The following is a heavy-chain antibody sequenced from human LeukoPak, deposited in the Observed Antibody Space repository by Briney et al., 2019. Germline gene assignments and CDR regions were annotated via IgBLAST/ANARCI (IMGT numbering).Heavy chain of an antibody. CDR1: GFTFSSYS. CDR2: ISSSSSYI. J-gene: IGHJ3*02. Sequence: GGSLRLSCAASGFTFSSYSMNWVRQAPGKGLEWVSSISSSSSYIYYADSVKGRFTISRDNAKNSLYLQMNSLRAEDTAVYYCARDLKARDAFDIWGQGTMATVSS. CDR3: ARDLKARDAFDI. V-gene: IGHV3-21*01.